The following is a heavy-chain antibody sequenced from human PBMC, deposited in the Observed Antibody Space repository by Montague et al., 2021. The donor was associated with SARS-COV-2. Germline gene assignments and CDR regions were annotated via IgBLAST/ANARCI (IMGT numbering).Heavy chain of an antibody. Sequence: SLRLSCAASGLTFSNYAMSWVRQAPGKGPECVSGISGSGGTTYYADSVKGRFTISRGNSKNTLYLQMNSLRAEDTAVYYCANPKGAFDIWGQGTMVTVSS. CDR1: GLTFSNYA. V-gene: IGHV3-23*01. CDR3: ANPKGAFDI. CDR2: ISGSGGTT. J-gene: IGHJ3*02.